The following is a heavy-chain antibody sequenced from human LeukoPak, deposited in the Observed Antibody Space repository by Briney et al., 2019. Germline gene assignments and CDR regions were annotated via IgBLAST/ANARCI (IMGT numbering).Heavy chain of an antibody. CDR1: GFTFSNAW. CDR3: IKDIRPGGMDV. Sequence: GGSLRLSCAASGFTFSNAWMSWVRQAPGKGLEWVANIKQDGSEKYYVDSVKGRFTISRDNAKNSLYLQMNSLRAEDTAIYYCIKDIRPGGMDVWGQGITVTVSS. D-gene: IGHD2-15*01. CDR2: IKQDGSEK. J-gene: IGHJ6*02. V-gene: IGHV3-7*03.